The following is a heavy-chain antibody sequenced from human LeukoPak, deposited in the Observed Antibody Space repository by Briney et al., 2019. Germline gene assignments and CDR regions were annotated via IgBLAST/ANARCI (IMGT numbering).Heavy chain of an antibody. CDR3: ARSSGGSGRWGDNWFDP. Sequence: GASVKVSCKTSEYILSDYYVHWVRQAPGEGLEWMGWINLNSGGTNYAQKFQGRVTMTRDTSISTAYMELSSLRSDDTAVYYCARSSGGSGRWGDNWFDPWGQGTLVSASS. J-gene: IGHJ5*02. V-gene: IGHV1-2*02. D-gene: IGHD3-10*01. CDR2: INLNSGGT. CDR1: EYILSDYY.